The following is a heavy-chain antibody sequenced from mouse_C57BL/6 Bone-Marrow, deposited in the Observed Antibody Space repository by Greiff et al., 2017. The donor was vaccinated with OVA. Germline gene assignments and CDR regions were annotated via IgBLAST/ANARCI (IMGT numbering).Heavy chain of an antibody. Sequence: QVQLKESGAELVMPGASVKLSCKASGYTFTSYWMHWVKQRPGQGLEWIGEIDPSDSYTNYNQKFKGKSTLTVDKSSSTAYMQLSSLTSEDSAVYYCARDDYGNYGYYAMDYWGQGTSVTVSS. CDR2: IDPSDSYT. J-gene: IGHJ4*01. D-gene: IGHD2-1*01. CDR1: GYTFTSYW. V-gene: IGHV1-69*01. CDR3: ARDDYGNYGYYAMDY.